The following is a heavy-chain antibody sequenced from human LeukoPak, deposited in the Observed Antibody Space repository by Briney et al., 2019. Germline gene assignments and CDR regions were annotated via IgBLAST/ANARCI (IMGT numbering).Heavy chain of an antibody. CDR1: GFTFSSYG. V-gene: IGHV3-33*06. Sequence: PGRSLRLSCAASGFTFSSYGMHWVRQAPGKGLEWVAVIWYDGSNKYYADSVKGRFTISRDNSKNTLYLQMNSLRAEDTAVYYCAKDSINVVVTELDAFDIWGQGTMVTVSS. J-gene: IGHJ3*02. D-gene: IGHD2-21*02. CDR2: IWYDGSNK. CDR3: AKDSINVVVTELDAFDI.